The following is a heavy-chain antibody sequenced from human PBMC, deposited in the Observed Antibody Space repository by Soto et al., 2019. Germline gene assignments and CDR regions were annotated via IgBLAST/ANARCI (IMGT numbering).Heavy chain of an antibody. D-gene: IGHD2-15*01. CDR2: IIPIFGTA. CDR1: GGTFSSYA. J-gene: IGHJ6*02. Sequence: QVQLVQSGAEVKKPGSSVKVSCKASGGTFSSYAISWVRQAPGQGLEWMGGIIPIFGTANYAQKFQGRVTITAAESTSTAYMELSSLRSEDTAVYYCARVPVVVAATYYGMDVWGQGTTVTVSS. CDR3: ARVPVVVAATYYGMDV. V-gene: IGHV1-69*12.